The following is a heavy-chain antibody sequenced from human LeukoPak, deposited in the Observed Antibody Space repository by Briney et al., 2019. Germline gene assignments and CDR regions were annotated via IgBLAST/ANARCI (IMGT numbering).Heavy chain of an antibody. D-gene: IGHD3-10*01. CDR2: INPNSGGT. CDR3: ARGPMVRGVIIKMGLVY. V-gene: IGHV1-2*02. J-gene: IGHJ4*02. CDR1: GYTFTGYY. Sequence: ASVKVSCKASGYTFTGYYMHWVRQAPGQGLEWMGWINPNSGGTNYAQKFQGRVTMTRDTSISTAYMELSWLRSDDTAVYYCARGPMVRGVIIKMGLVYWGQGTLVTVSS.